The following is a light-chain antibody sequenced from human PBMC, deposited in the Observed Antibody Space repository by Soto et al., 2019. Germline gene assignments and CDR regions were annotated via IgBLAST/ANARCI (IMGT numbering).Light chain of an antibody. CDR1: QTVSSTY. CDR3: QQYVGSLIT. J-gene: IGKJ5*01. V-gene: IGKV3-20*01. CDR2: ATS. Sequence: EIVLTQSPGTLSLSPGERATLSCRASQTVSSTYLAWYQQRPGQAPRLLIYATSSRATGIPERFSGSGSGTDFTLTISRLEPEDFAVYYCQQYVGSLITFGQGTRLEIK.